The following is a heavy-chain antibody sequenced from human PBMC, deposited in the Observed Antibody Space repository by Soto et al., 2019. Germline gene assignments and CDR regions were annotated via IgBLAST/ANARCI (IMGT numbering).Heavy chain of an antibody. V-gene: IGHV3-21*04. Sequence: PGGSLRLSCAASEFTFSSYAMSWVRQVPGKGLEWVSSISSSSSYIYYADSVKGRFTISRDNSKNTLYLQMNSLRAEDTAVYYCASRTPGIAVAGKDYWGQGTLVTVSS. CDR3: ASRTPGIAVAGKDY. CDR1: EFTFSSYA. CDR2: ISSSSSYI. J-gene: IGHJ4*02. D-gene: IGHD6-19*01.